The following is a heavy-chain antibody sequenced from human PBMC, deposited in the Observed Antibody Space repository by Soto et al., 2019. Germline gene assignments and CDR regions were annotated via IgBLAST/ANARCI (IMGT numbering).Heavy chain of an antibody. D-gene: IGHD1-1*01. J-gene: IGHJ5*02. V-gene: IGHV2-5*02. CDR3: AKTTGWKWFAP. CDR1: GFSLNTDGVA. CDR2: IYWDDDK. Sequence: QITLKESGPPLVKPTQTLTLTCTFSGFSLNTDGVAVGWIRQPPGKALEWLALIYWDDDKRYIPSLKTRLTVTMDISKNQVVLTMTNMDPVDTATYYCAKTTGWKWFAPWGQGTLVTVSP.